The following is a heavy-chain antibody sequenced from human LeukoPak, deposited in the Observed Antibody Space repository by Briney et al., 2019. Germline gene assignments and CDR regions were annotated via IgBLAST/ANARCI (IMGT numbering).Heavy chain of an antibody. CDR2: INPNSGGT. CDR3: ARVTVTTEFDY. D-gene: IGHD4-17*01. Sequence: ASVKVSCKTSGYTFTGYFMHWVRQAPGQGLEWMGWINPNSGGTYYAQKFEGRVTLTRDTSISTAYMELSRLRSDDTAVYYCARVTVTTEFDYWGRGTLLTVSS. V-gene: IGHV1-2*02. CDR1: GYTFTGYF. J-gene: IGHJ4*02.